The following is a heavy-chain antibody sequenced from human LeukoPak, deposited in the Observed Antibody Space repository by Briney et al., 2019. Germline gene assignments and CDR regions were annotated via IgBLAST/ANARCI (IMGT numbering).Heavy chain of an antibody. V-gene: IGHV4-4*07. CDR3: ARETTLVGAPAGAFDI. D-gene: IGHD1-26*01. CDR1: GGSFSSYY. Sequence: SETLSLTCTVSGGSFSSYYWSWIRQPAGKGLEWIGRIYTSGSTNYNPSLKSRVTMSVDTSKNQFSLKLSSVTAADTAVYYCARETTLVGAPAGAFDIWGQGTMVTVSS. CDR2: IYTSGST. J-gene: IGHJ3*02.